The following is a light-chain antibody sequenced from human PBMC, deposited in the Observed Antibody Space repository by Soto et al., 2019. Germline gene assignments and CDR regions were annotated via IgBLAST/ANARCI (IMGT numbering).Light chain of an antibody. CDR3: QQVRSYPST. CDR1: QDISSY. V-gene: IGKV1-9*01. Sequence: IQLTQSPSSLSASVGDRVTITCRASQDISSYLAWYQQKPGKAPNLLIYAASTLQSGDPSRFSASGVGTDFTLTISSLQAEDFASYYCQQVRSYPSTFGGGTKVEIK. CDR2: AAS. J-gene: IGKJ4*02.